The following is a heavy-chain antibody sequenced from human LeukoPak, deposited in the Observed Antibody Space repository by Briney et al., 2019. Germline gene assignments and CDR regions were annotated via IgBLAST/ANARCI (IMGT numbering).Heavy chain of an antibody. J-gene: IGHJ4*02. CDR2: IYYSGST. CDR3: ARGGGYYDSSGTLDY. D-gene: IGHD3-22*01. Sequence: SQTLSLTCAVSGGSISSGGYYWSWIRQHPGKGLEWIGYIYYSGSTCYNPSLKSRVTISVDTSKNQFSLKLSSVTAADTAVYYCARGGGYYDSSGTLDYWGQGTLVTVSS. CDR1: GGSISSGGYY. V-gene: IGHV4-31*11.